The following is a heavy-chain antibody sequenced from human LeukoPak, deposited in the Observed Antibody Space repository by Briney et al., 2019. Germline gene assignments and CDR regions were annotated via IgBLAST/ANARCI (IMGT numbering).Heavy chain of an antibody. CDR2: INHDGSEK. CDR1: GFSFSGYW. D-gene: IGHD6-19*01. Sequence: GGSLRLSCVASGFSFSGYWMTWVRQAPGKGLEWVANINHDGSEKYYLDSVRGRFTISRDNAKNSLYLQMNSLRAEDTAVYYCARILDSAWGELGYWGQGTLVTVSS. V-gene: IGHV3-7*01. J-gene: IGHJ4*02. CDR3: ARILDSAWGELGY.